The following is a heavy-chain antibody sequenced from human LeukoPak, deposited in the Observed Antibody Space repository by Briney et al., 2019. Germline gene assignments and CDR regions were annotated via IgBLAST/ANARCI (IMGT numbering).Heavy chain of an antibody. CDR1: GFTFSSYG. D-gene: IGHD6-13*01. Sequence: GGSLRLSCAASGFTFSSYGMSWVRQAPGKGLEWVSSISSSSSYIYYADSVKGRFTISRDNAKNSLYLQMNSLRAEDTAVYYCASTSSSLGYWGQGTLVTVSS. CDR3: ASTSSSLGY. CDR2: ISSSSSYI. V-gene: IGHV3-21*01. J-gene: IGHJ4*02.